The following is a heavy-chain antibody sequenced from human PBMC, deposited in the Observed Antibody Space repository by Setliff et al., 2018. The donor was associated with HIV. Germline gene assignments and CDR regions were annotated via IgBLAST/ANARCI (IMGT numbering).Heavy chain of an antibody. CDR2: IWYNGILQ. CDR1: GFSFRNYG. D-gene: IGHD6-13*01. CDR3: ARGMGSSLPDY. V-gene: IGHV3-33*01. J-gene: IGHJ4*02. Sequence: LRLSCEASGFSFRNYGMHWVRQAPGRGLEWVAVIWYNGILQYYVDSVKGRFTVSRGNSKNTLYLQMNSLRAEDTAVYYCARGMGSSLPDYWGQGTLVTVSS.